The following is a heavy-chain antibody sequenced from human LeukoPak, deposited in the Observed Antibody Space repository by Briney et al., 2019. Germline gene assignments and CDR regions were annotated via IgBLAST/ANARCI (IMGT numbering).Heavy chain of an antibody. CDR1: GYTFTGYY. CDR3: ARDSGCYGGYFYY. CDR2: INPNSGGT. J-gene: IGHJ4*02. D-gene: IGHD1-26*01. V-gene: IGHV1-2*02. Sequence: GASVKVSCKASGYTFTGYYMHWVRQAPGQGLEWMGWINPNSGGTNYAQKFQGRVTMTRDTSISTAYMELSRLRSDDTAVYYCARDSGCYGGYFYYWGQGTLVSVSS.